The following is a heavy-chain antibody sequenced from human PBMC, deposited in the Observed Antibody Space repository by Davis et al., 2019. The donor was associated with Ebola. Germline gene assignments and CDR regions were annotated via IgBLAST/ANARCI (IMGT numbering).Heavy chain of an antibody. Sequence: ASVKVFCKSSGYTFTSYGLVWVRQAPGLGLEWMGWISGFNTNTNFAQKFQGRVTVSKDTSTNTAYMDLRSPTSDDTAIYCCARAPNYDVLTGTSSYYFDYWGQGTLVTVSS. CDR3: ARAPNYDVLTGTSSYYFDY. V-gene: IGHV1-18*04. D-gene: IGHD3-9*01. CDR1: GYTFTSYG. CDR2: ISGFNTNT. J-gene: IGHJ4*02.